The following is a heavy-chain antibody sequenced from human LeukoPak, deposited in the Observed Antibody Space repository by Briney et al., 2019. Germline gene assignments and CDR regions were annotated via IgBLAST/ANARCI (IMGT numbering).Heavy chain of an antibody. Sequence: PGGSLRLSCAASGFTFSSYSMNWVRQAPGKGLEWVSSISSSSSYIYYADSVKGRFTISRDNAKNSLYLQMNSLGGEDTALYYCAKETMVRGPFDYWGQGTLVTVSA. CDR1: GFTFSSYS. D-gene: IGHD3-10*01. V-gene: IGHV3-21*04. CDR3: AKETMVRGPFDY. J-gene: IGHJ4*02. CDR2: ISSSSSYI.